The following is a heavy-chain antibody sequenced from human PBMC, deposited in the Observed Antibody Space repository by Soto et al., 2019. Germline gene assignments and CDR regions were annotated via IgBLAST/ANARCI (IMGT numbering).Heavy chain of an antibody. CDR2: IYYSGST. V-gene: IGHV4-59*08. Sequence: SETLSLTCTVSGGSISSYYWSWIRQPPGKGLEWIGYIYYSGSTNYNPSLKSRVTISVDTSKNQFSLKLSSVTAADTAVYYCARHPYSGYEFDYWGQGTLVTVSS. CDR3: ARHPYSGYEFDY. D-gene: IGHD5-12*01. J-gene: IGHJ4*02. CDR1: GGSISSYY.